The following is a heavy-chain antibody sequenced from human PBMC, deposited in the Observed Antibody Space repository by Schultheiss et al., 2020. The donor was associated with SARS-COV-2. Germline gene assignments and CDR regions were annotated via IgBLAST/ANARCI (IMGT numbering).Heavy chain of an antibody. J-gene: IGHJ5*02. CDR1: GYTFTSYD. CDR2: ISAYNGNT. Sequence: ASVKVSCKASGYTFTSYDINWVRQAPGQGLEWMGWISAYNGNTNYAQKLQGRVTMTTDTSTSTAYMELRSLRSDDTAVYYCARSSGSYYRDWFDPWGQGTLVTVSS. D-gene: IGHD1-26*01. V-gene: IGHV1-18*01. CDR3: ARSSGSYYRDWFDP.